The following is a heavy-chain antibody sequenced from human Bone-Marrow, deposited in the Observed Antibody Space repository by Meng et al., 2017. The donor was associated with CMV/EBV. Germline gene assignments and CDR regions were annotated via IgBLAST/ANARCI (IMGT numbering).Heavy chain of an antibody. Sequence: SETLSLTCTASAGSISSSSYYWGWIRQPPGKGLEWIGSIYYSGSTYYNPSLKSRVTISVDTSKNQFSLKLSSVTAADTAVYYCAREGRYCSSTSCSTRFDPWGQGTLVTVSS. J-gene: IGHJ5*02. CDR1: AGSISSSSYY. CDR2: IYYSGST. D-gene: IGHD2-2*01. CDR3: AREGRYCSSTSCSTRFDP. V-gene: IGHV4-39*07.